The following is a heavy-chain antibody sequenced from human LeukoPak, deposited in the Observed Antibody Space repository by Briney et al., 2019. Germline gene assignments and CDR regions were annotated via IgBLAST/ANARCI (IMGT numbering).Heavy chain of an antibody. CDR3: AKDSSITNYYYGQDV. D-gene: IGHD6-13*01. CDR1: GFTFSSYA. Sequence: GGSLRLSCAASGFTFSSYAMHWVRQAPGKGLEWVAVISYDGSNKYYADSVKGRFTISRDNSKNTLYLQMNSLRPEDTAVYYCAKDSSITNYYYGQDVWGQGTTVTVSS. CDR2: ISYDGSNK. V-gene: IGHV3-30-3*01. J-gene: IGHJ6*02.